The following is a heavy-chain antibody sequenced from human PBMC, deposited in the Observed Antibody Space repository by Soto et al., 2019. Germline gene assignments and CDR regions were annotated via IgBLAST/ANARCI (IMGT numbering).Heavy chain of an antibody. V-gene: IGHV3-30*18. CDR1: GFTFSSYG. Sequence: QVQLVESGGGVVQPGRSLRLSCAASGFTFSSYGMHWVRQAPGKGLEWVAVISYDGSNKYYADSVKGRFTISRDNSKNTLYLQMNSLRAADTAVYYCAKEALNYDYVWGSYYQDYWGQGTLVTVSS. D-gene: IGHD3-16*01. J-gene: IGHJ4*02. CDR2: ISYDGSNK. CDR3: AKEALNYDYVWGSYYQDY.